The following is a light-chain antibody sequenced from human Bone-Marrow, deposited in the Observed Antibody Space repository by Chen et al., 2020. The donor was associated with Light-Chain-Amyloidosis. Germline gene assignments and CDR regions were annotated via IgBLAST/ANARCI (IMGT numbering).Light chain of an antibody. J-gene: IGLJ3*02. Sequence: SYVLTQPSSVSVAPGQTATIPCGGNNIGSTSVHWYQQTPGQAPLLVVYDDGDRPSGIPARLSGSNSGNTATLTISRVEAGDEADYYCQVWDRSSDRPVFGGGTKLTVL. V-gene: IGLV3-21*02. CDR3: QVWDRSSDRPV. CDR2: DDG. CDR1: NIGSTS.